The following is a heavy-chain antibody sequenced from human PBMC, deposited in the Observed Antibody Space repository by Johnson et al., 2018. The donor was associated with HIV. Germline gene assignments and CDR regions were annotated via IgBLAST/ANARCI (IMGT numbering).Heavy chain of an antibody. J-gene: IGHJ3*02. CDR1: GFSFSSYD. V-gene: IGHV3-13*01. Sequence: VQLVESGGGLAQPGGSLRLSCVGSGFSFSSYDIHWVRQARGKGLEWVSGIGTAGDTYYPGSVKGRCTISREDVINSLYLQKNSLRDGDTAVDYCSRAEGCSSTSCSAVGAFDIWGQGTMVTVS. D-gene: IGHD2-2*01. CDR3: SRAEGCSSTSCSAVGAFDI. CDR2: IGTAGDT.